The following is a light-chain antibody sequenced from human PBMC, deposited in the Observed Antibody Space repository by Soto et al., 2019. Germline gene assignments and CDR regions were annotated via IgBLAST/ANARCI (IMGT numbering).Light chain of an antibody. Sequence: DIQMTQSPSSLSASVGDRVTITCQASQDIAKYLSWHQQKPGKPPRLLIYDASNLETGVPSRFSASASGTDFAFTISSLQPEAIATYYCQQYDNLPYTFGQGTKLDI. CDR1: QDIAKY. CDR3: QQYDNLPYT. V-gene: IGKV1-33*01. J-gene: IGKJ2*01. CDR2: DAS.